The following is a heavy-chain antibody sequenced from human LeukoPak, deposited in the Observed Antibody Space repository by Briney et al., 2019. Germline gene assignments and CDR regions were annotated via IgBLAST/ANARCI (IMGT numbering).Heavy chain of an antibody. D-gene: IGHD2-2*01. CDR1: GDSINSDY. J-gene: IGHJ3*02. CDR2: IYSSGST. Sequence: PSETLSLTCTVSGDSINSDYWSWIRQPPGKGLEWIGYIYSSGSTNYNPSLKSRVTISVDTSKNQFSLKLSSVTAADTAVYYCARHCSSTSCYSKWAFDIWGQGTMVTVSS. CDR3: ARHCSSTSCYSKWAFDI. V-gene: IGHV4-59*08.